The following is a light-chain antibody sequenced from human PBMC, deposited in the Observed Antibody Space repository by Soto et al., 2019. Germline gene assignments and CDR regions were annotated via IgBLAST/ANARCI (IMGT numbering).Light chain of an antibody. V-gene: IGLV2-8*01. CDR2: EVN. CDR3: TSYAGSSNV. J-gene: IGLJ1*01. Sequence: QSALTQPPSASGSPGQSVAISCTGTSSDVCGYNSVSWYQQHPGKAPKLMIYEVNNRPSGVPDRFSGSKSGNTASLTVSGLEAEDEAPYYCTSYAGSSNVFGTGTKVTVL. CDR1: SSDVCGYNS.